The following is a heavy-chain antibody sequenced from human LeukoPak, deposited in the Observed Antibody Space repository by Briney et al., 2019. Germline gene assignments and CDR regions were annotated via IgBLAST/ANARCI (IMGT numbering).Heavy chain of an antibody. D-gene: IGHD6-13*01. CDR3: ATYSSSWYSGYYYYMDV. Sequence: ASVKVSCKASGYTSTSYDINWVRQATGQGLEWMGWMNPNSGNTGYAQKFQGRVTMTRNTSISTAYMELSSLRSEDTAVYYCATYSSSWYSGYYYYMDVWGKGTTVTVSS. CDR2: MNPNSGNT. CDR1: GYTSTSYD. V-gene: IGHV1-8*01. J-gene: IGHJ6*03.